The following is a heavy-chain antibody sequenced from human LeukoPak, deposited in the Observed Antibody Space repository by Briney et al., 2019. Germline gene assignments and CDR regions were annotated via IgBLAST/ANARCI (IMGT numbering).Heavy chain of an antibody. CDR1: GFTFGDYA. CDR2: IRSKAYGGTT. Sequence: PGGSLRLSCTASGFTFGDYAMSWVRQAPGKGLEWVGFIRSKAYGGTTEYAASVKGRFTISRDDSKSIAYLQMNSLKTEDTAVYYCTRADGDPNYYYYGMDVWGQGTTVTDSS. CDR3: TRADGDPNYYYYGMDV. V-gene: IGHV3-49*04. D-gene: IGHD4-17*01. J-gene: IGHJ6*02.